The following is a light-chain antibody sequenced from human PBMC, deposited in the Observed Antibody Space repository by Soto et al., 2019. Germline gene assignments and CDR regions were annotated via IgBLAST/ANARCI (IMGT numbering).Light chain of an antibody. J-gene: IGLJ7*01. CDR1: SSNIGIND. CDR3: AAWDDSLNGPG. Sequence: QLVLTQTPSASGTPGQRVTLSCSGSSSNIGINDVHWYRQLSGAAPHILIYDTAQRATGVPDRFSGSRSGTSAALTISGLQCDDEAEYHCAAWDDSLNGPGFGGGTQLTVL. CDR2: DTA. V-gene: IGLV1-44*01.